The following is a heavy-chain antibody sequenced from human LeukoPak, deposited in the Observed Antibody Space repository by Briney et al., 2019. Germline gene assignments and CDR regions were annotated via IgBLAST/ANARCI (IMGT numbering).Heavy chain of an antibody. CDR1: GGSFGGYY. J-gene: IGHJ5*02. CDR3: ARGGTNIVVVPAARYNWFDP. CDR2: INHSGST. Sequence: SETLSLTCAVYGGSFGGYYWSWIRQPPGMGLEWIGEINHSGSTNYNPSLKSRVTISVDTSKNQFSLKLSSVTAAGTAVYYCARGGTNIVVVPAARYNWFDPWGQGTLVTVSS. D-gene: IGHD2-2*01. V-gene: IGHV4-34*01.